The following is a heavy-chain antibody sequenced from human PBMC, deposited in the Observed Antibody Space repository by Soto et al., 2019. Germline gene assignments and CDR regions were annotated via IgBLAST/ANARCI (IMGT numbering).Heavy chain of an antibody. CDR3: AGGMTPVTPLDS. D-gene: IGHD4-4*01. V-gene: IGHV4-30-2*01. CDR2: IYHSGST. Sequence: QLQLQESGSGLVKPSQTLSLTCAVSGGSISSGGYSWSWIRQPPGKGLEWIGYIYHSGSTYYNPSPKSRFPISVDRSKNQFSLRRSSVTAADTAVYYRAGGMTPVTPLDSWGQGTLVTVSS. CDR1: GGSISSGGYS. J-gene: IGHJ4*02.